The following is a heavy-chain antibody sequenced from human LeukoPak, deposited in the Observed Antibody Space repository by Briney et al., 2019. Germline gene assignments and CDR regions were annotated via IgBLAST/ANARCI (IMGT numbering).Heavy chain of an antibody. J-gene: IGHJ4*02. CDR1: GGSISTYS. Sequence: TSETLSLTCTVSGGSISTYSWSWIRQPAGKGLEWIGRTYTSGGTNYNPSLKSRVSMSVDTSKNQFSLQLNSVTPEDTAVYYCARDCGGNYGSYYFDYWGQGTLVTVPS. CDR2: TYTSGGT. V-gene: IGHV4-4*07. D-gene: IGHD2-21*01. CDR3: ARDCGGNYGSYYFDY.